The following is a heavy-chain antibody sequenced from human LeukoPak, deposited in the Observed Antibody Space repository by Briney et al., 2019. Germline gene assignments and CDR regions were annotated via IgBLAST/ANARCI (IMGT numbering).Heavy chain of an antibody. J-gene: IGHJ6*03. V-gene: IGHV3-53*01. CDR3: ARVPSWDYYYYMDV. CDR2: IYSGGST. D-gene: IGHD3-16*01. Sequence: AGGSLRLSCAASGFTVSSNYMSWVRQAPGKGLGWGSVIYSGGSTYYADSVKGRLTISRDNSKNTLSLQMNSLRAEDTAVYYCARVPSWDYYYYMDVWGKGTTVTVSS. CDR1: GFTVSSNY.